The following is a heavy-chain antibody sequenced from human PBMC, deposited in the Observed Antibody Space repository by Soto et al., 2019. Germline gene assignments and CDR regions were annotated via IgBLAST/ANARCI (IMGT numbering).Heavy chain of an antibody. J-gene: IGHJ4*02. CDR1: GFTFSNAW. CDR2: IKSKTDGGTT. CDR3: TTQFDSSGSFDY. D-gene: IGHD3-22*01. Sequence: PGGSLGLSCAASGFTFSNAWMSGVRHAPGKGLEWVGRIKSKTDGGTTDYAAPVKGRFTISRDDSKNTLYLQMNSLKTEDTAVYYCTTQFDSSGSFDYWGQGTLVTVSS. V-gene: IGHV3-15*01.